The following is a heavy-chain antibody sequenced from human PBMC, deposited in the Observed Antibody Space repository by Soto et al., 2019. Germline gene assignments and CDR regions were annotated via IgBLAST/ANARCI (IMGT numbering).Heavy chain of an antibody. D-gene: IGHD3-10*01. CDR2: IIPIFGTA. J-gene: IGHJ6*02. CDR3: ARDQLGGEAYPVRGVIIYHNCCGMDV. Sequence: QVQLVQSGAEVKKPGSSVKVSCKASGGTFSSYAISWVRQAPGQGLEWLGGIIPIFGTANHAQKLQGRVTISADRYTSTAYMDGSSLRSEDTAVYYCARDQLGGEAYPVRGVIIYHNCCGMDVWGQGTTVTVSS. CDR1: GGTFSSYA. V-gene: IGHV1-69*06.